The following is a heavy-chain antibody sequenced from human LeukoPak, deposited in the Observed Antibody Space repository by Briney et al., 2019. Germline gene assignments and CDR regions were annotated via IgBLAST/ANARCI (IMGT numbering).Heavy chain of an antibody. Sequence: GGSLRLSCAASGFTFSSYAMSWVRQAPGKGLEWVSAISGSGGSTYYADSVKGRFTISRDNSKNTLYLQMNSLRAEDTAVYYCAKDNLIVYYYDSSGYLSPFDYWGQGTLVTVSS. V-gene: IGHV3-23*01. CDR3: AKDNLIVYYYDSSGYLSPFDY. J-gene: IGHJ4*02. CDR1: GFTFSSYA. CDR2: ISGSGGST. D-gene: IGHD3-22*01.